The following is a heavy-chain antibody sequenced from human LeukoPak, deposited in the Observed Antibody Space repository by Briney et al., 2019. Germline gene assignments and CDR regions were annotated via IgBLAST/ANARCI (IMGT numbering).Heavy chain of an antibody. Sequence: GGSLRLSCAASGFTVSSNYMSWVRQAPGKGLEWVSVIYSGGSTYYADSVKGRFTISRDNSKNTLYLQMNSLRAEDTAVYYCARDCTFKFSGYSSGFCPFDYWGQGTLVTVSS. J-gene: IGHJ4*02. CDR2: IYSGGST. V-gene: IGHV3-66*01. CDR1: GFTVSSNY. CDR3: ARDCTFKFSGYSSGFCPFDY. D-gene: IGHD6-19*01.